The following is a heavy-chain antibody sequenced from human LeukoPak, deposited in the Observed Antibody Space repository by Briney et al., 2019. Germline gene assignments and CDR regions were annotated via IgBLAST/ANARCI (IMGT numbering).Heavy chain of an antibody. V-gene: IGHV3-23*01. CDR1: GFTFSSYG. Sequence: GGTLRLSCAASGFTFSSYGMSWVRQAPGKGLEWVSAISGSGGSTYYADSVKGRFTISRDNSKNTLYLQMNSLRAEDTAVYYCAKDESEGVRGVSYYFDYWGQGTLVTVSS. D-gene: IGHD3-10*01. J-gene: IGHJ4*02. CDR3: AKDESEGVRGVSYYFDY. CDR2: ISGSGGST.